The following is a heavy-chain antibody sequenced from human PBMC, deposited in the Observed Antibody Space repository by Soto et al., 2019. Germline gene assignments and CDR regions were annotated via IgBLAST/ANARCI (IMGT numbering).Heavy chain of an antibody. V-gene: IGHV3-53*04. Sequence: PWRSLRLSCAAAGFSVSSKSMNQYLQAPRKGLEWVSVIYSGGSTYYAASVKGRFTISRHKSKNTLYLQMNSLRAEDTAVYYCARAIGYSYGGYYYGMDVWGQGTTVTVSS. CDR1: GFSVSSKS. D-gene: IGHD5-18*01. CDR3: ARAIGYSYGGYYYGMDV. J-gene: IGHJ6*02. CDR2: IYSGGST.